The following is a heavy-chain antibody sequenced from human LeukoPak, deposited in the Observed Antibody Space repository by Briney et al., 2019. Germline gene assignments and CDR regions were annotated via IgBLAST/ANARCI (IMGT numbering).Heavy chain of an antibody. CDR2: MYYSGTT. D-gene: IGHD3-22*01. V-gene: IGHV4-59*12. CDR1: GGSINSDY. J-gene: IGHJ4*02. CDR3: ARDQTYYYDSSGYTVSFDY. Sequence: SETLSLTCVVSGGSINSDYWSWIRQPPGKGLEWIGYMYYSGTTNYNPSLMSRVSISIDTSKNHFSLKLSSVTAADTAVYYCARDQTYYYDSSGYTVSFDYWGQGTLVTVSS.